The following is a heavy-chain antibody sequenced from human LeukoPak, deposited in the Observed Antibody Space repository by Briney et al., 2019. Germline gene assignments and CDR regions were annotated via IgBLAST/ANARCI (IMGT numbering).Heavy chain of an antibody. CDR3: ARSPSSSWSGAYYYGMDV. J-gene: IGHJ6*02. Sequence: SETLSLTCTVSGGSISGYYWSWIRQPPGKGLEWIGYIYYSGSTNYNPSLKSRVTTSVDTSKNQFSLKLSSVTAADTAVYYCARSPSSSWSGAYYYGMDVWGQGTTVTVSS. CDR1: GGSISGYY. CDR2: IYYSGST. V-gene: IGHV4-59*01. D-gene: IGHD6-13*01.